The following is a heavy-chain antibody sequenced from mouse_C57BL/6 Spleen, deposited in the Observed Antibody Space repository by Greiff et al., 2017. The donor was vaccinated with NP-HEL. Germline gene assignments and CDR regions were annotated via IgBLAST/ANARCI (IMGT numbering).Heavy chain of an antibody. CDR1: GYTFTDYY. CDR3: ARKDYGPSFDY. V-gene: IGHV1-26*01. J-gene: IGHJ4*01. CDR2: INPNNGGT. D-gene: IGHD1-1*02. Sequence: EVQLQQSGPELVKPGASVKISCKASGYTFTDYYMNWVKQSHGKSLEWIGDINPNNGGTSYNQKFKGKATLTVDKSSSTAYMELRSLTSEDSAVYYCARKDYGPSFDYWGQGTSVTVSS.